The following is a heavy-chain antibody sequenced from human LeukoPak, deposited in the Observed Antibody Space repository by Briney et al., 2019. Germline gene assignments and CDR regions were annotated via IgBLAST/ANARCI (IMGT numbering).Heavy chain of an antibody. V-gene: IGHV4-38-2*02. CDR3: ARDTSPGITGTY. CDR1: GYPISSGYF. CDR2: IYRDGRT. D-gene: IGHD1-20*01. J-gene: IGHJ4*02. Sequence: SETLSLTCSVSGYPISSGYFWGWIRQPPGKGLEWIGSIYRDGRTDYNPSLKSRVTISADRSKDQFSLKLSSVTAADTAIYYCARDTSPGITGTYWGQGILVTVSS.